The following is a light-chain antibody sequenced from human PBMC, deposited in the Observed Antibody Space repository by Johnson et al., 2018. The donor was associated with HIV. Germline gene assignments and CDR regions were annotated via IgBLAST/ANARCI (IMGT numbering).Light chain of an antibody. CDR2: DNN. CDR1: SSNIGNNY. Sequence: QPVLTQPPSVSAAPGQKVTISCSGSSSNIGNNYVSWYQQLPGTAPKLLIYDNNKRPSGISDRFSGSTSGTSATLGITGLQTGDEADYYCGTWDSSLSAGVFGTGTWVTVL. V-gene: IGLV1-51*01. CDR3: GTWDSSLSAGV. J-gene: IGLJ1*01.